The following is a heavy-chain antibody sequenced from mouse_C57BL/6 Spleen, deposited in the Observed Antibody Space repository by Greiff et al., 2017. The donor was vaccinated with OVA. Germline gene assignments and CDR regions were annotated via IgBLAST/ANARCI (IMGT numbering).Heavy chain of an antibody. J-gene: IGHJ1*03. D-gene: IGHD2-3*01. CDR1: GYSITSCYY. V-gene: IGHV3-6*01. CDR3: ATLYDGWYWYFDV. Sequence: EVQLQQSGPGLVKPSQSLSLTCSVTGYSITSCYYWNWIRQFPGNKLEWMGYISYDGSNNYNPSLKNRISITRDTSKNQFFLKLNSVTTEDTATYYCATLYDGWYWYFDVWGTGTTVTVSS. CDR2: ISYDGSN.